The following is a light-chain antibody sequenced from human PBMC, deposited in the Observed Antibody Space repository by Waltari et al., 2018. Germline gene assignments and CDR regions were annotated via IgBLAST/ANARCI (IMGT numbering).Light chain of an antibody. V-gene: IGLV1-44*01. Sequence: QSVLTQPPSASGTPGQRVTISCSGSSSNIGSNTVNWYQQLPGTAPKLLIYSNNPRPSGVPDRFSGSKSGTSASLAISVLQSEDEADYYCAAWDDSLNGHVVFGGGTKLTVL. CDR3: AAWDDSLNGHVV. CDR2: SNN. CDR1: SSNIGSNT. J-gene: IGLJ2*01.